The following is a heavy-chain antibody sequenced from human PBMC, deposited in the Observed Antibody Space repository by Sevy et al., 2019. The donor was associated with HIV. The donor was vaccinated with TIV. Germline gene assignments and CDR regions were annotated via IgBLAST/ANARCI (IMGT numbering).Heavy chain of an antibody. CDR3: ARDTAVAGTGTFDY. CDR1: GGSISSGDYY. CDR2: IYYSGST. D-gene: IGHD6-13*01. J-gene: IGHJ4*02. V-gene: IGHV4-30-4*01. Sequence: SETLSLTCTVSGGSISSGDYYWSWIRQPPGKGLEWIGYIYYSGSTYYNPSLKSRVTISVDTSKNQFSLKLSSVTAADTAVYYCARDTAVAGTGTFDYWGQGTLVTVSS.